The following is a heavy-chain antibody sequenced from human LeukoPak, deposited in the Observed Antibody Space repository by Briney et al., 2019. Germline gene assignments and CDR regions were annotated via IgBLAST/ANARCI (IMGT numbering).Heavy chain of an antibody. D-gene: IGHD2-2*02. V-gene: IGHV4-59*01. J-gene: IGHJ4*02. CDR3: ARVYCSSTSCYIGYFDY. Sequence: KPSETLSLTCTVSGGSISSYYWSWIRQPPGKGLEWIGYIYYRGSTNYNPSLKSRVTISVDTSKNQFSLKLSSVTAADTAVYYCARVYCSSTSCYIGYFDYWGQGTLVTVSS. CDR2: IYYRGST. CDR1: GGSISSYY.